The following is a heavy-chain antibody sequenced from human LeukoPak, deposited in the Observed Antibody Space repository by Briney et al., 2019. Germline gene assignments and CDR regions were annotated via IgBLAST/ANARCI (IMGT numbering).Heavy chain of an antibody. CDR2: ISGDGGSP. J-gene: IGHJ4*02. V-gene: IGHV3-23*01. D-gene: IGHD2-15*01. Sequence: GGSLRLSCAASGFTFSSYAMTWVRQAPGKGLEWVSTISGDGGSPYYAASVKGRFTISRDNSKNTLYLQMTSLRGEDTAVYYCAKDRWGSGGSGGGDYWGQGTLVTVSS. CDR1: GFTFSSYA. CDR3: AKDRWGSGGSGGGDY.